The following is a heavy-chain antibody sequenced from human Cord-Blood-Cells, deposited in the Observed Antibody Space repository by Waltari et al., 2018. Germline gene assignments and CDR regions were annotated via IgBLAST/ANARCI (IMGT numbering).Heavy chain of an antibody. CDR3: AKGARAAAPYGMDV. D-gene: IGHD6-13*01. Sequence: QVQLVESGGGVVQPGRSLRLSCAASGFTFSSYGMHWVRQAPGKGLEWVAVISYDGSNKYYADSVKGRFTISRDNSKNTLYLQMNSLRAEDTAVYYCAKGARAAAPYGMDVWGQGTTVTVSS. CDR2: ISYDGSNK. CDR1: GFTFSSYG. V-gene: IGHV3-30*18. J-gene: IGHJ6*02.